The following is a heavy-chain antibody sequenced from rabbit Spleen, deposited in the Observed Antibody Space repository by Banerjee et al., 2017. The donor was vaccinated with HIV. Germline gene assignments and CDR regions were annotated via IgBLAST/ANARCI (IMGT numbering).Heavy chain of an antibody. Sequence: QQLVESGGGLVKPGASLTLTCKASGFSFSSGYDMCWVRQAPGKGLEWIACIYAGTIGSTYSASWAKGRFTCSKTSSTTVDLKVTSLTAADTATYFCVRALISDYSFSLWGQGTLVTVS. CDR3: VRALISDYSFSL. CDR1: GFSFSSGYD. CDR2: IYAGTIGST. D-gene: IGHD2-1*01. J-gene: IGHJ3*01. V-gene: IGHV1S40*01.